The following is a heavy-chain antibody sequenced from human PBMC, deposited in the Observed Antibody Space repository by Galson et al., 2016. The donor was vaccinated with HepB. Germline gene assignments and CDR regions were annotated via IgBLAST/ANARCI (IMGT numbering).Heavy chain of an antibody. V-gene: IGHV3-23*01. D-gene: IGHD6-19*01. CDR1: GFVFKSYA. CDR3: AGGGSGWFYYLDY. CDR2: ISGSAGTT. Sequence: SLRLSCASSGFVFKSYAMSWVRQAPGKGLEWVSTISGSAGTTYYADSVKGRFTISRDNSKNALFLHMSSLRAEDTAVYYRAGGGSGWFYYLDYWGQGTLVTVSS. J-gene: IGHJ4*02.